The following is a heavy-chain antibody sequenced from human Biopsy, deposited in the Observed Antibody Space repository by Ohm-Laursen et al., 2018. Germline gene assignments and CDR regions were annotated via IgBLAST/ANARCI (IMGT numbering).Heavy chain of an antibody. CDR3: ARDPLNGHKHFDY. V-gene: IGHV1-2*02. CDR2: INCKTGAT. J-gene: IGHJ4*02. Sequence: SVKVSCNASSYTFTDYNIHWMRQAPGQGLEWLGYINCKTGATNYAQKFQGTVTMTRDTSISTAYLALGSPRSADTAIYYCARDPLNGHKHFDYWGQGTQVTVSS. CDR1: SYTFTDYN. D-gene: IGHD2-8*01.